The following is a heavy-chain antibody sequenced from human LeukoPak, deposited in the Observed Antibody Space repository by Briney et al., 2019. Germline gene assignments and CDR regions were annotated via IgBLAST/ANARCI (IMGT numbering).Heavy chain of an antibody. CDR3: ARVIAAAFPFDY. CDR2: IIPILGIA. D-gene: IGHD6-13*01. J-gene: IGHJ4*02. Sequence: ASVKVSCKASGGTFSSYAISWVRQAPGQGLEWMGRIIPILGIANYAQKFQGRVTITADKSTSTAYMELSSLRSEDTAVYYCARVIAAAFPFDYWGQGTLVTVSS. CDR1: GGTFSSYA. V-gene: IGHV1-69*04.